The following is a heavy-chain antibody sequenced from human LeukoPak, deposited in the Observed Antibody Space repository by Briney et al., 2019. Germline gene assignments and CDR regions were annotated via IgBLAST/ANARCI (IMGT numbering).Heavy chain of an antibody. D-gene: IGHD3-22*01. CDR1: GYTFSSYD. CDR2: VNPNSGST. CDR3: ARRSDGYDSSAYYH. J-gene: IGHJ4*02. V-gene: IGHV1-8*01. Sequence: ASVKVSCKASGYTFSSYDINWVRQATGQGLEWMGWVNPNSGSTGYAQKFQGRITMTRNTATNTAYMELSSLKSDDTAVYYCARRSDGYDSSAYYHWGQGTQVTVSS.